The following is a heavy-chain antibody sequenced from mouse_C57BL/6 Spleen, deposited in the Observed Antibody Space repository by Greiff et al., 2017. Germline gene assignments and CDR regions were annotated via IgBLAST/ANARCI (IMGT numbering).Heavy chain of an antibody. Sequence: DVQLQESGPGLVKPSPSLSLTCSVTGYSITSGYYWNWIRQFPGNKLEWMGYISYDGSNNYNPSLKNRISITRDTSKNPFFLKLNSVTTEDTATYYCARDWDVYYVDYWGQGTTLTVSS. V-gene: IGHV3-6*01. CDR2: ISYDGSN. D-gene: IGHD4-1*01. J-gene: IGHJ2*01. CDR3: ARDWDVYYVDY. CDR1: GYSITSGYY.